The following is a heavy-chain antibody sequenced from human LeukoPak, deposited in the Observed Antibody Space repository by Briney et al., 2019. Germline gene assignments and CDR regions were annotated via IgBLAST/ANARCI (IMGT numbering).Heavy chain of an antibody. CDR1: GFTVSSNY. Sequence: PGGSLRLSCAASGFTVSSNYMSWVRQAPGKGLEWVSVIYSGGSTYYADSVKDRFTISRDNSKNTLYLQMNSLRAEDTAVYYCARDLLRDSGGGYWGQGTLVTVSS. V-gene: IGHV3-53*01. D-gene: IGHD4-23*01. CDR3: ARDLLRDSGGGY. J-gene: IGHJ4*02. CDR2: IYSGGST.